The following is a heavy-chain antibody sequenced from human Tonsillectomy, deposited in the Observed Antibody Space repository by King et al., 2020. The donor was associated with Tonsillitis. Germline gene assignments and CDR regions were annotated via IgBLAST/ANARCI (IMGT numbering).Heavy chain of an antibody. CDR2: IKQDGSEK. Sequence: VQLVESGGGLGQPGGSLRLSCAASGFTFSSYWMTGVRQAPGKGLDGVANIKQDGSEKNYVDSVKGRFTISRDNAKNSLYLQMNSLTAEDTAVYYCVRAAGDYWGQGTLVTVSS. J-gene: IGHJ4*02. V-gene: IGHV3-7*01. D-gene: IGHD3-10*01. CDR3: VRAAGDY. CDR1: GFTFSSYW.